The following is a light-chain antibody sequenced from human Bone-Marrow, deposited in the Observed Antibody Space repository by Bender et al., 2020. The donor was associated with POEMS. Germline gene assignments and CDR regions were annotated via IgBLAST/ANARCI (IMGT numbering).Light chain of an antibody. CDR3: CSYAGSSTYV. Sequence: QSALTQPSSVSGSPGQSITISCTGTSSDVGGYRYVSWYQQHPGKAPKLMIYEVSKRPSGVSNRFSGSKSDNTASLTISGLQAEDEADYYCCSYAGSSTYVFGTGTKVTVL. CDR2: EVS. V-gene: IGLV2-23*02. J-gene: IGLJ1*01. CDR1: SSDVGGYRY.